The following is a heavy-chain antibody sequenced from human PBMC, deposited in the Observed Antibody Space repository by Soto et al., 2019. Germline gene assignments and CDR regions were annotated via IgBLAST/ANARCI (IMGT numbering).Heavy chain of an antibody. D-gene: IGHD1-7*01. J-gene: IGHJ4*02. CDR2: IKEDGNEE. Sequence: EVQLVESGGGLGQPGGSLRPSCVASGFTFNTFSMGWVRQAPGKGLEWVANIKEDGNEENYLDSVKGRFTISRDNARNSLSLQMNSLRAEDTAIYYCARAWTYARCWGRGTLVTVSS. CDR3: ARAWTYARC. CDR1: GFTFNTFS. V-gene: IGHV3-7*04.